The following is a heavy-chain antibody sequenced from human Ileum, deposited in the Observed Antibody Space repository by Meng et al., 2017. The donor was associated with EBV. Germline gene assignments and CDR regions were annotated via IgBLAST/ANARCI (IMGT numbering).Heavy chain of an antibody. D-gene: IGHD1-26*01. J-gene: IGHJ4*02. V-gene: IGHV4-61*01. CDR3: AGDPHSGSPH. Sequence: QVRLQEAGPGLVKPSETLSLTCTVPGGSVSSAHSFWTWIRQPPGKGLEWIGYMPYSGSTNYSPPLESRVTISVDTSKNQFSLKLSSVTAADTAVYYCAGDPHSGSPHWGQGTLVTVSS. CDR2: MPYSGST. CDR1: GGSVSSAHSF.